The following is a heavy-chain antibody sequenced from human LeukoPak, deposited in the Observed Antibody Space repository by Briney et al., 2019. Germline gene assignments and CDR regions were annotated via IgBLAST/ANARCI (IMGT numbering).Heavy chain of an antibody. CDR1: GFTFSSYG. Sequence: GGSLRLSCAASGFTFSSYGMSWVRQAPGKGLEWVSGINWNGGSTGYADSVKGRFTISRDNAKNSLYLQMNSLRAEDTALYYCARDGGSYPYYYYYMDVWGKGTTVTVSS. V-gene: IGHV3-20*04. J-gene: IGHJ6*03. D-gene: IGHD1-26*01. CDR3: ARDGGSYPYYYYYMDV. CDR2: INWNGGST.